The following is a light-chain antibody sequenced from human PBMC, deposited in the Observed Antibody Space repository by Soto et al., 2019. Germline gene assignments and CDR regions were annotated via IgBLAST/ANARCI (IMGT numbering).Light chain of an antibody. V-gene: IGKV3-20*01. CDR3: QHYGTPRFT. CDR1: QSVTNNF. CDR2: RAS. J-gene: IGKJ3*01. Sequence: IVLTQSPGTLSLSPGERATLSCGASQSVTNNFLAWYQQKPGQAPRLLIYRASSRATGVPDRFSGSGSGTDFTLTISGLEPGDFAEYYCQHYGTPRFTCGPGTKVDIK.